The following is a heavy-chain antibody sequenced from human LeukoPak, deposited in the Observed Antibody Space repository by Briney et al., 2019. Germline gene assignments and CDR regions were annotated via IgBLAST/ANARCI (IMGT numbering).Heavy chain of an antibody. V-gene: IGHV3-23*01. CDR1: GLTFSSYA. CDR2: ITGTGNIT. CDR3: AKGYSSGWYSSDY. J-gene: IGHJ4*02. D-gene: IGHD6-19*01. Sequence: PGGSLRLSCAASGLTFSSYAMNWVRQAPGKGLEWVSAITGTGNITGYADSVKGRFTISRDNCKNTLYLQMTSLRVEDTVVYYCAKGYSSGWYSSDYWGQGTLVTVSS.